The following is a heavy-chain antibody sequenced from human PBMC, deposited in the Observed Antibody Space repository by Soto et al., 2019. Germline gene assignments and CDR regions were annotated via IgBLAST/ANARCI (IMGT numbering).Heavy chain of an antibody. D-gene: IGHD3-22*01. CDR3: AKAQVPSTYYDSSGYYDY. Sequence: GGSLRLSCAASGFTFSSYAMSWVRQAPGKGLEWVSAISGSGGSTYYADSVKGRFTISRDNSKNTLYLQMNGLRAEDTAVYYCAKAQVPSTYYDSSGYYDYWGQGTLVTVSS. CDR1: GFTFSSYA. V-gene: IGHV3-23*01. J-gene: IGHJ4*02. CDR2: ISGSGGST.